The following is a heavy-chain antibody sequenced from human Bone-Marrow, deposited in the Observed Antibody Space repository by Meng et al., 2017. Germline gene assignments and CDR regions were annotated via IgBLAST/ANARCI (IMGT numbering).Heavy chain of an antibody. D-gene: IGHD6-13*01. V-gene: IGHV4-38-2*02. CDR2: IYHSGST. CDR3: ASIGSSWYVGWFDP. CDR1: GYSISSGYY. Sequence: SETLSLTCTVSGYSISSGYYWGWIRQPPGKGLEWIGSIYHSGSTYYNPSLKSRVTISVDTSKNQFSLKLSSVTAADTAVYYCASIGSSWYVGWFDPRGQGTLVTVSS. J-gene: IGHJ5*02.